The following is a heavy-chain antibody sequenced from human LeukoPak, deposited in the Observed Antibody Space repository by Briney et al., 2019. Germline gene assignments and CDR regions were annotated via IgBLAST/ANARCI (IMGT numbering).Heavy chain of an antibody. Sequence: GASVKVSCKTSGYNFVNYGVSWVRQAPGQGLEWMGWISAVNGDANSAHKFRGRLSMTMDTSTSTAYMELRSLRSDDTALYFCARDIYYYGSGSPVYFDYWGQGTLVTVSS. D-gene: IGHD3-10*01. CDR2: ISAVNGDA. CDR1: GYNFVNYG. V-gene: IGHV1-18*01. CDR3: ARDIYYYGSGSPVYFDY. J-gene: IGHJ4*02.